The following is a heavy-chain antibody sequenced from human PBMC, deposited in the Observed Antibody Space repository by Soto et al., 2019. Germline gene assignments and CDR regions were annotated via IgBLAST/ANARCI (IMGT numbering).Heavy chain of an antibody. CDR3: ARAWVVVTAPDY. CDR2: INAGNGNT. D-gene: IGHD2-21*02. J-gene: IGHJ4*02. V-gene: IGHV1-3*05. CDR1: GYTFTSYA. Sequence: VQLVQSGAEEKKPGASVKVSCKASGYTFTSYAMHWVRQAPGQRLEWMGWINAGNGNTKYSQKFQGRVTITRDTSASTAYMELSSLRSEDTAVYYCARAWVVVTAPDYWGQGTRVTVSS.